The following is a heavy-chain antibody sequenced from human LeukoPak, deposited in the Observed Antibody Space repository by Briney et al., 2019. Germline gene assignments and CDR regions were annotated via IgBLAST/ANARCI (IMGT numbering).Heavy chain of an antibody. J-gene: IGHJ4*02. D-gene: IGHD6-13*01. V-gene: IGHV3-48*01. Sequence: TGGSLRLSCAASGFPFKSYAMSWVRQAPGKGLEWISYISSGVTTEYYADSVKGRFTISRDDAKNSLYLQMDSLRAEDTAVYYCAKEHSSSWEFDYWGQGTLVTVSS. CDR3: AKEHSSSWEFDY. CDR2: ISSGVTTE. CDR1: GFPFKSYA.